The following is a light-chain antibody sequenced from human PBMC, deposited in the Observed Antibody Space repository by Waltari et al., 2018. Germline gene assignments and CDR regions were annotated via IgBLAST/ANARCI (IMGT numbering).Light chain of an antibody. CDR2: SDS. Sequence: QSVLTQPPSASGTPGQRVIISCSGSSSNIGSNAVNWYQLLPGTAPKLLVYSDSQGPSGCPDRLSGSKSGTSASLAISGLQSADEADYYCVAWDDRLNARVFGTGTKVTVL. CDR3: VAWDDRLNARV. CDR1: SSNIGSNA. J-gene: IGLJ1*01. V-gene: IGLV1-44*01.